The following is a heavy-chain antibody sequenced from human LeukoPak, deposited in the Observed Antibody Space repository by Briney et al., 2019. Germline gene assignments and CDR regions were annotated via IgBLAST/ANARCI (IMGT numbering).Heavy chain of an antibody. CDR1: GFTFDDYA. J-gene: IGHJ6*03. V-gene: IGHV3-9*01. CDR2: ISWNSGSI. Sequence: GGSLRLSCAASGFTFDDYAMHWVRQAPGKGLEWVSGISWNSGSIGYADSVKGRFTISRDNAKNSLYLQMNSLRAEDTALYYCAKSGVVRGVWNYYYYMDVWGKGTTVTISS. CDR3: AKSGVVRGVWNYYYYMDV. D-gene: IGHD3-10*01.